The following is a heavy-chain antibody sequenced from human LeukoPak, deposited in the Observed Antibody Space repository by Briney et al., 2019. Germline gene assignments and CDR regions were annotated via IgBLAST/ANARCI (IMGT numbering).Heavy chain of an antibody. Sequence: AASVKVSCKASGYIFKNYPLNWVRQAPGQGLEWMGWINTYTGEPTYAQGFTGRFVFSSDTAATTAYLQISRLKAEDTAVYYCVKTRESYGYNYYNAMDVWGQGTTVTVSS. J-gene: IGHJ6*02. CDR3: VKTRESYGYNYYNAMDV. V-gene: IGHV7-4-1*02. CDR1: GYIFKNYP. D-gene: IGHD3-16*01. CDR2: INTYTGEP.